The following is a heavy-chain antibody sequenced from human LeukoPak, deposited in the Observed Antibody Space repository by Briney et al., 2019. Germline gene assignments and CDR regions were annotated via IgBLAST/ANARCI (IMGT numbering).Heavy chain of an antibody. D-gene: IGHD3-9*01. V-gene: IGHV3-30-3*01. J-gene: IGHJ4*02. CDR1: GFTFSSYA. CDR3: ARDASPDDPDYDILTGYYPC. Sequence: WGSLRLSCAASGFTFSSYAMHWVRQAPGKGLEWVAVISYDGGNKYYADSVKGRFTISRDNAKNSLYLQMNSLRAEDTAVYYCARDASPDDPDYDILTGYYPCWGQGTLVTVSS. CDR2: ISYDGGNK.